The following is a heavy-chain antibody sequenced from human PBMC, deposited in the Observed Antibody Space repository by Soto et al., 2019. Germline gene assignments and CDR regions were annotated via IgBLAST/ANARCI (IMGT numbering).Heavy chain of an antibody. Sequence: GGSLRLSCAASGFTFSSYAMHWVRQAPGKGLEWVAVISYDGSNKYYADSVKGRFTISRDNSKNTLYLQMNSLRAEDTAVYYCARDIGWDYWGQGTLVTAPQ. V-gene: IGHV3-30-3*01. J-gene: IGHJ4*02. CDR2: ISYDGSNK. CDR3: ARDIGWDY. CDR1: GFTFSSYA. D-gene: IGHD3-16*02.